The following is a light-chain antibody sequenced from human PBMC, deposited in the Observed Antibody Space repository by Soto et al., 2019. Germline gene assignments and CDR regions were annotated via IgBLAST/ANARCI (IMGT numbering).Light chain of an antibody. V-gene: IGKV1-39*01. CDR2: AAS. CDR3: QESYSTPLA. Sequence: DIQVTQSPSSLSASVGDRVTITCRTSQNINIFLNRYQQKPGRAPMVVISAASNLESGVPSRFSGRGSGTEFTLTISNLQPGDSALYFCQESYSTPLAFGGGTRVEIK. CDR1: QNINIF. J-gene: IGKJ4*01.